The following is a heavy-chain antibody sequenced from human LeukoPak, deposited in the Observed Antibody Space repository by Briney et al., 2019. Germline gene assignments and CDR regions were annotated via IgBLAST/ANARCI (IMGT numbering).Heavy chain of an antibody. CDR2: IYYSGST. CDR1: GGSISSYY. V-gene: IGHV4-59*01. Sequence: SSETLSLTCTVSGGSISSYYWSWIRQPPGKGREWVGYIYYSGSTNYNPSLKSRVTISVDPFKKQFSLKLSSATAADTAVYCWARWGWWFGEALDYWGQGTLVTVSS. CDR3: ARWGWWFGEALDY. D-gene: IGHD3-10*01. J-gene: IGHJ4*02.